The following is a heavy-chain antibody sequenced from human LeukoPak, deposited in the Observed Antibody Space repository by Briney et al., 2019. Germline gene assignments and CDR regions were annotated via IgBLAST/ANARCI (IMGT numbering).Heavy chain of an antibody. CDR2: INHSGST. V-gene: IGHV4-34*01. D-gene: IGHD6-6*01. J-gene: IGHJ3*02. CDR3: ARPSPGYSSSYNAFDI. CDR1: GGSFSGYY. Sequence: SETLSLTCAVYGGSFSGYYWSWIRQPPGKGLEWVGEINHSGSTNYNPSLKSRVTISVDTSKNQFSLKLSSVTAADTAVYYCARPSPGYSSSYNAFDIWGQGIMVTVSS.